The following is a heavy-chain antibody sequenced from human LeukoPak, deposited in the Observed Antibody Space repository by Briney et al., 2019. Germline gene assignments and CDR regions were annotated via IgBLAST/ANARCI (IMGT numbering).Heavy chain of an antibody. CDR2: IKQDGSEK. Sequence: GGSLRLSCAASGFTFSSYWMSWVRQAPGKGLEWVANIKQDGSEKYYVDSVKGRFTISRDNSKNTLYLQMNSLRAEDTAVYYCAKPRGRYCSGGSCYTDYWGQGTLVTVSS. CDR3: AKPRGRYCSGGSCYTDY. D-gene: IGHD2-15*01. V-gene: IGHV3-7*01. J-gene: IGHJ4*02. CDR1: GFTFSSYW.